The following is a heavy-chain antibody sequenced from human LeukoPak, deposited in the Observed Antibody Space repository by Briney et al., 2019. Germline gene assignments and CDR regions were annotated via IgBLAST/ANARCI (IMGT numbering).Heavy chain of an antibody. CDR2: IYTSGST. CDR3: ARHEGDYDFWSGYNYYYYGMDV. J-gene: IGHJ6*02. D-gene: IGHD3-3*01. Sequence: SETLSLTCTVSGGSISSYYWSWIRQPAGKGLEWIGRIYTSGSTNYNPSLKSRVTISVDTSKNQFSLKLSSVTAADTAVYYCARHEGDYDFWSGYNYYYYGMDVWGQGTTVTVSS. V-gene: IGHV4-4*07. CDR1: GGSISSYY.